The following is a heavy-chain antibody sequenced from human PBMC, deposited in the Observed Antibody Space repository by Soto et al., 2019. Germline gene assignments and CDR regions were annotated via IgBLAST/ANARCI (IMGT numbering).Heavy chain of an antibody. Sequence: PGESLKISCKGSGYSFTSYWIGWVRQMPGKGLEWMGIIYPGDSDTRYSPSFQGQVTISADKSISTAYLQWSSLKASDTAMYYCARLQYSSGWDPRSPFDYWGQGTLVTVSS. CDR3: ARLQYSSGWDPRSPFDY. J-gene: IGHJ4*02. D-gene: IGHD6-19*01. CDR1: GYSFTSYW. V-gene: IGHV5-51*01. CDR2: IYPGDSDT.